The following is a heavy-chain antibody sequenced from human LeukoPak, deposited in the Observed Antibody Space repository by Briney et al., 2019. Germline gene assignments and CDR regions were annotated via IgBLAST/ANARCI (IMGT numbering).Heavy chain of an antibody. CDR1: GGFISSYY. V-gene: IGHV4-59*01. Sequence: SETLSLTCTVSGGFISSYYWSWIRQPPGKGLEWIGYIYYSGSTNYNPSLKSRVTISVDTSKNQFSLKLSSVTAADTAVYYCASLDFWSGYLSLEGDAFDIWGQGTMVTVSS. CDR2: IYYSGST. D-gene: IGHD3-3*01. CDR3: ASLDFWSGYLSLEGDAFDI. J-gene: IGHJ3*02.